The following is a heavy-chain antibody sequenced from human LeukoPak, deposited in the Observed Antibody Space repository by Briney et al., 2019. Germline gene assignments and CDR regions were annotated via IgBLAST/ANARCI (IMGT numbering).Heavy chain of an antibody. CDR1: GFTFATHA. CDR3: AREGGSCTSNSCSDYFDY. J-gene: IGHJ4*02. V-gene: IGHV3-23*01. D-gene: IGHD6-13*01. CDR2: ISGGGGST. Sequence: SGGSLRLSCAGSGFTFATHALTWVRQAPGMGLEWVSTISGGGGSTHYADSVKGRFTISRDNSKDTVFLQMNNLRAEDTAIYYCAREGGSCTSNSCSDYFDYWGQGTLVTVSP.